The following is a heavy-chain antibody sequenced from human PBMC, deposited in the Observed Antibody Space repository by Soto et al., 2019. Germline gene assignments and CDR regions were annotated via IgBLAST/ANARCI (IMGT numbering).Heavy chain of an antibody. Sequence: PSETLSLTCTVSGCSISSYYWSWIRQPPGKGLEWIGYIYYSGSTNYNPSLKGRVTISVDTSKNQFSLKLSSVTAADTAVYYCARALILTGYYIHDAFDIWGQGTMVTVSS. CDR2: IYYSGST. D-gene: IGHD3-9*01. V-gene: IGHV4-59*01. CDR1: GCSISSYY. CDR3: ARALILTGYYIHDAFDI. J-gene: IGHJ3*02.